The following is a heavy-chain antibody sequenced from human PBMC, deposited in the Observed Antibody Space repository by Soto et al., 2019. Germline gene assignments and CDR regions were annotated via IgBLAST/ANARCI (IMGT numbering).Heavy chain of an antibody. CDR1: GYTFTDYY. J-gene: IGHJ4*02. CDR3: ARPDDYGAPRAPFDN. CDR2: INPSGGST. Sequence: QVQLVQSGVEVKKPGASVKVSCKASGYTFTDYYVHWVRLAPGQGLEWMGVINPSGGSTTYAQKFQGRVTMTRDTSTSTVHMELSSLRSEDTAVYYCARPDDYGAPRAPFDNWGQGTLVTVSS. V-gene: IGHV1-46*01. D-gene: IGHD4-17*01.